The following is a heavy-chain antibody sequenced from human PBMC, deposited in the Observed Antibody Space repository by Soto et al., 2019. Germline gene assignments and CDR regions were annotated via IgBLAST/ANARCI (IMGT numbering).Heavy chain of an antibody. J-gene: IGHJ4*02. CDR2: TRNKVNSYTT. D-gene: IGHD2-21*01. CDR1: GFSISDHY. Sequence: SMSLSCAAAGFSISDHYMDWVRQDPGKGLEWVGRTRNKVNSYTTEYAASVKGRFTISRDDSKNSLYLQVNSLKSEDTAVYYGAASGGDYREFDYWGLGTLVTVSS. V-gene: IGHV3-72*01. CDR3: AASGGDYREFDY.